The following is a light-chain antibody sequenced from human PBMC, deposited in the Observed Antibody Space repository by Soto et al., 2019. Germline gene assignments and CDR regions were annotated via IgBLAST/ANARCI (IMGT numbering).Light chain of an antibody. Sequence: QSVLTLPPPLSAVPEQKVTISCFGSNSNIGGNSVSWSQQLPGTAPKLLIYDDDKRASGIPDRFSGSKTGTSATLGITGFQTGDEADYYCGSWDSSLSAYVFGTETKVTVL. CDR3: GSWDSSLSAYV. CDR1: NSNIGGNS. J-gene: IGLJ1*01. CDR2: DDD. V-gene: IGLV1-51*01.